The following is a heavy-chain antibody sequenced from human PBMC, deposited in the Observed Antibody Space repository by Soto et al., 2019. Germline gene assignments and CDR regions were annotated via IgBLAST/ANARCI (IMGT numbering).Heavy chain of an antibody. CDR2: ISSSSSYI. V-gene: IGHV3-21*01. J-gene: IGHJ4*02. CDR3: ARDFTVKVPFFDY. Sequence: GGSLRLSCAASGFTFSSYSMNWVRQAPGKGLEWVSSISSSSSYIYYADSVKGRFTISRDNAKNSLYLQMNSLRAEDTAVYYCARDFTVKVPFFDYWGQGTLVTVSS. D-gene: IGHD4-4*01. CDR1: GFTFSSYS.